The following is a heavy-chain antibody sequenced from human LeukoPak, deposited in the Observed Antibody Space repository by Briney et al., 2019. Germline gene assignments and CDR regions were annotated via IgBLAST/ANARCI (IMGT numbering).Heavy chain of an antibody. D-gene: IGHD6-13*01. CDR3: AREIAAAGTNWFDP. CDR2: IYYSGST. J-gene: IGHJ5*02. Sequence: SETLSLTCTVSGGSISSHYWSWIRQPPGKGLEWIGYIYYSGSTNYNPSLKSRVTILVDTSKNQFSLKLSSVTAADTAVYYCAREIAAAGTNWFDPWGQGTLVTVSS. CDR1: GGSISSHY. V-gene: IGHV4-59*11.